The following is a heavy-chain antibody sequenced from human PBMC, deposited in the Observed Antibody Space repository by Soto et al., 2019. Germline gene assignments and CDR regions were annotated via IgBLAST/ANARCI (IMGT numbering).Heavy chain of an antibody. D-gene: IGHD3-9*01. CDR2: ISGSGGST. CDR1: GFTFSSYA. CDR3: AKDTELVDFDWYTPRLGMDV. V-gene: IGHV3-23*01. Sequence: GGSLRLSCAASGFTFSSYAMSWVRQAPGKGLEWVSAISGSGGSTYYADSVKGRFTISRDNSKNTLYLQMNSLRAEDTAVYYCAKDTELVDFDWYTPRLGMDVCGQGTTVTVSS. J-gene: IGHJ6*02.